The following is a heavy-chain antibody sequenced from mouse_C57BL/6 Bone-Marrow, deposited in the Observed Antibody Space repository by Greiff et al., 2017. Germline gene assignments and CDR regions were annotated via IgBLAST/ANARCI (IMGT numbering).Heavy chain of an antibody. V-gene: IGHV1-18*01. Sequence: EVQVVESGPELVKPGASVKIPCKASGYTFPDYNMDWVKQSHGKSLEWIGDINPNNGGTIYNQKFKGKATLTVDKSSSTAYMVLRSLTSEDTTVYYCARRGDGNPHWGQGTLVTVSA. CDR3: ARRGDGNPH. D-gene: IGHD2-1*01. CDR2: INPNNGGT. CDR1: GYTFPDYN. J-gene: IGHJ3*01.